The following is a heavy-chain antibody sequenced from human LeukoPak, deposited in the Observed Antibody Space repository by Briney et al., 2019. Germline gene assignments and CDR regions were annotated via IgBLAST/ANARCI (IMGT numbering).Heavy chain of an antibody. J-gene: IGHJ4*02. V-gene: IGHV3-30*02. CDR1: GFTFSSYG. CDR3: AKEGLDSSGYYSDY. Sequence: GGSLRLSCAASGFTFSSYGMHWVRQAPGKGLEWVAFIRYDGSNKYYADSVKGRFTISRDNSKNTLYLQMNSLRAEDTAVYYCAKEGLDSSGYYSDYWGQGTLVTVSS. D-gene: IGHD3-22*01. CDR2: IRYDGSNK.